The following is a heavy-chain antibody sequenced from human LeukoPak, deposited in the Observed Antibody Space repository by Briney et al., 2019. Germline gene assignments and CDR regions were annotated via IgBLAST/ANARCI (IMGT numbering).Heavy chain of an antibody. V-gene: IGHV7-4-1*02. CDR3: ARQLAAAGPPGSGGMDV. Sequence: ASVKVSCKASGYTFTSYAMNWVRQAPGQGLEWMGWINTNTGNPTYAQGFTGRFVFSLDTSASTAYLQISSLKAEDTAVYYCARQLAAAGPPGSGGMDVWGQGTTVTVSS. J-gene: IGHJ6*02. CDR2: INTNTGNP. CDR1: GYTFTSYA. D-gene: IGHD6-13*01.